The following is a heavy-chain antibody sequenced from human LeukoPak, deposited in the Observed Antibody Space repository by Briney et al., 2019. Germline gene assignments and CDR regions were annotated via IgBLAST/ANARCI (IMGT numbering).Heavy chain of an antibody. CDR2: ISSSSSYI. D-gene: IGHD2-2*01. J-gene: IGHJ4*02. V-gene: IGHV3-21*01. CDR3: AKNHRRYCSSTSCPQFDY. Sequence: GGSLRLSCAASGFTFSSYSMNWVRQAPGKGLEWVSSISSSSSYIYYADSVKGRFTISRDNAKNSLYLQMNSLRAEDTAVYYCAKNHRRYCSSTSCPQFDYWGQGTLVTVSS. CDR1: GFTFSSYS.